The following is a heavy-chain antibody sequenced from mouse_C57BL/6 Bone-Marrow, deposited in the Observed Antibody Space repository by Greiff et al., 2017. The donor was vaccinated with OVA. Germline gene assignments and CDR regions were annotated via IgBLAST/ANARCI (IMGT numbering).Heavy chain of an antibody. J-gene: IGHJ4*01. D-gene: IGHD2-2*01. Sequence: VQVVESDAELVKPGASVKISCKVSGYTFTDHTIHWMKQRPEQGLEWIGYIYPRDGSTKYNEKFTGKATLTADKSSSTAYVQLNSLTSADSAVYFCARGYYYAMDYWGQGTSVTVSS. CDR3: ARGYYYAMDY. CDR1: GYTFTDHT. CDR2: IYPRDGST. V-gene: IGHV1-78*01.